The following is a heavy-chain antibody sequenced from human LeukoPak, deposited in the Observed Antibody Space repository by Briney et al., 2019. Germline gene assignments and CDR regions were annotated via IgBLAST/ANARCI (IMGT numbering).Heavy chain of an antibody. CDR1: GFTFSSYS. CDR2: ISSSSSYI. CDR3: ASGGGGYYQYFDY. V-gene: IGHV3-21*01. J-gene: IGHJ4*02. D-gene: IGHD3-22*01. Sequence: GGSLRLSCAASGFTFSSYSMNWVRQAPGKGLEWVSSISSSSSYIYYADSVKGRFTISRDNAKNSLYLQMNSLRAEDTAVYYCASGGGGYYQYFDYWGQGTLVTVSS.